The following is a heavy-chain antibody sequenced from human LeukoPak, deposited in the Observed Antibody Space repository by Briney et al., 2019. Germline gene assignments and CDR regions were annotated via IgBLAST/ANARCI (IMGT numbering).Heavy chain of an antibody. CDR1: GFAVSGNY. D-gene: IGHD3/OR15-3a*01. CDR3: AKKLSAFGTFDY. V-gene: IGHV3-53*01. J-gene: IGHJ4*02. Sequence: GGSLRLSCAASGFAVSGNYMNWVRQAPGKGLEWVSIIYSGGTTSYADSVRGRFTVSRDNSKSTLCLQMNSLRAEDTAVYYCAKKLSAFGTFDYWGQGTLVTVSS. CDR2: IYSGGTT.